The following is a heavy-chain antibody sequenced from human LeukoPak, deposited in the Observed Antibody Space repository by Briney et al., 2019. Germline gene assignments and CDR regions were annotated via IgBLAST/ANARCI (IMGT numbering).Heavy chain of an antibody. Sequence: PSETLSLTCTVSGGSVSSYYWSWVRQPPGKGLEWIGYIYYSGSTNYNPSLKSRVTISVDTSKNQFSLKLSSVTAADTAVYYCARRLKNGSGSYSNWGQGTLVAVSS. V-gene: IGHV4-59*08. D-gene: IGHD3-10*01. J-gene: IGHJ4*02. CDR2: IYYSGST. CDR3: ARRLKNGSGSYSN. CDR1: GGSVSSYY.